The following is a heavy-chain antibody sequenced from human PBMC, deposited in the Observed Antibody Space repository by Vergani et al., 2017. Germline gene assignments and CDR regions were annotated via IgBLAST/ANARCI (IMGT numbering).Heavy chain of an antibody. D-gene: IGHD1-26*01. CDR1: GYTFSGYY. J-gene: IGHJ4*02. V-gene: IGHV1-2*02. CDR3: ARSLYIVGATTNY. Sequence: QVQLVQSGAEVKMPGASVKVSCKASGYTFSGYYMHWVRQAPGQGLEWMGWINPNSGGTNYAQKFQGRVTMTRDTSISTAYMGLSMLRSDDTAVYFCARSLYIVGATTNYWGQGTLVTVSS. CDR2: INPNSGGT.